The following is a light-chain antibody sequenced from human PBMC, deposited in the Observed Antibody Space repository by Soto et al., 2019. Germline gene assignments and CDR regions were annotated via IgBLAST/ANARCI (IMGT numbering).Light chain of an antibody. V-gene: IGLV1-44*01. CDR1: SSNIGSNT. J-gene: IGLJ3*02. Sequence: QSVLTQPPSASGTPWQRVTISCSGSSSNIGSNTIHWYQQLPGTAPKLLIDSNNRRPSGVPDRFSGSMSGTSASLAISGLQSEDEADYYCAAWDDSLNGPVFGGGTKLTVL. CDR2: SNN. CDR3: AAWDDSLNGPV.